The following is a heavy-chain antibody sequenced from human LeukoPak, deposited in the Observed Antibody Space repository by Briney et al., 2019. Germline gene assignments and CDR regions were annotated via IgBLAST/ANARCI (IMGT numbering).Heavy chain of an antibody. D-gene: IGHD3-10*01. V-gene: IGHV4-59*08. Sequence: NTSETLSLTCTVSGGSISSYYWSWIRQPPGKGLEWIGYIYYSGSTNYNPSLKSRVTISVDTSKNQFSLKLSSVTAADTAVYYCARHAPPELLWYNWFAPWGQGTLVTVSS. CDR3: ARHAPPELLWYNWFAP. J-gene: IGHJ5*02. CDR2: IYYSGST. CDR1: GGSISSYY.